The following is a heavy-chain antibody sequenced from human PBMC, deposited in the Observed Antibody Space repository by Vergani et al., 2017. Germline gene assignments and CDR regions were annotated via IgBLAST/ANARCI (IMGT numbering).Heavy chain of an antibody. J-gene: IGHJ3*02. D-gene: IGHD3-22*01. CDR1: GFTFSSYS. Sequence: EVQLVESGGGLVKPGGSLRLSCAASGFTFSSYSMNWVRQAPGKGLEWVSSISSSSSFIYYADSVKGRFTISRDNAKNSLDLQMNRLRAEDTAVYYCARPYYDSSGYYWDVFDIWCQGTMVTVSS. V-gene: IGHV3-21*01. CDR3: ARPYYDSSGYYWDVFDI. CDR2: ISSSSSFI.